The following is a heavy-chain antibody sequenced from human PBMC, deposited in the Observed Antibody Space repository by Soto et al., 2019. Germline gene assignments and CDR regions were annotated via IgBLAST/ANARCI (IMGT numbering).Heavy chain of an antibody. CDR2: IYYSGST. V-gene: IGHV4-39*01. J-gene: IGHJ5*02. Sequence: PSETLSLTCTVSGGSISSSSYYWGWIRQPPGKGLEWIGSIYYSGSTYYNPSLKSRVTISVDTSKNQFSLKLSSVTAADTAVYYCARQVRNYYDSSGYFHWFDPWGQGTLVTVSS. CDR3: ARQVRNYYDSSGYFHWFDP. CDR1: GGSISSSSYY. D-gene: IGHD3-22*01.